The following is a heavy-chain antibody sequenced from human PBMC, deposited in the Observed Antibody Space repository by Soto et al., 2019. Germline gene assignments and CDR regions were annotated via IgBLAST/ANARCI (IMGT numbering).Heavy chain of an antibody. CDR1: GGTFSSYA. Sequence: QVQLVQSGAEVKKPGSSVKVSCKASGGTFSSYAISWVRQAPGQGLEWMGGIIPIFGTANYAQKFQGRVTITADESTSTAYMELSSLRSEDTAVYYCARVRGTDKYYYDSSGYYANWFDPWGQRTLVTVSS. V-gene: IGHV1-69*12. CDR2: IIPIFGTA. J-gene: IGHJ5*02. CDR3: ARVRGTDKYYYDSSGYYANWFDP. D-gene: IGHD3-22*01.